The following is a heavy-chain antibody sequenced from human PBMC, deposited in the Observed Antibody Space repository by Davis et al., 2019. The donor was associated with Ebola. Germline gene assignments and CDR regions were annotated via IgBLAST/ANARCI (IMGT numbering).Heavy chain of an antibody. CDR3: ARGLLRGGMDV. CDR2: TYYNSKWYN. CDR1: GDRVSGNSGA. V-gene: IGHV6-1*01. D-gene: IGHD3-10*01. J-gene: IGHJ6*02. Sequence: HSQTLSLTCAIPGDRVSGNSGAWNWIRQSPSRGLEWLGRTYYNSKWYNVYAVSVKSRISINPDTSKNQFSLQLNSVTPEDTALYYCARGLLRGGMDVWGEGTTVTV.